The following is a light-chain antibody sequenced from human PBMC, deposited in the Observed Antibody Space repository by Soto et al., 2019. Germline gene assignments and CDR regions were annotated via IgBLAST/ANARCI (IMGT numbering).Light chain of an antibody. CDR2: DAS. CDR1: QSVSSS. Sequence: EIVLTQSPATLSLSPGERATLSCRASQSVSSSLACYQQKPGQAPRLLIYDASNRATGIPARFSGGGSGTDFTLTISSLEPEDFAVYYCQQRFNWPRFTFGQGTKLEIK. J-gene: IGKJ2*01. CDR3: QQRFNWPRFT. V-gene: IGKV3-11*01.